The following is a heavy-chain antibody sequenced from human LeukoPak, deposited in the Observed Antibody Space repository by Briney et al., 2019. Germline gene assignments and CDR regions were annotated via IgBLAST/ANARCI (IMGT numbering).Heavy chain of an antibody. V-gene: IGHV3-21*01. CDR3: ARSARITIFGVVISNWFDP. CDR2: ISSSSSYI. CDR1: GFTFSSYS. J-gene: IGHJ5*02. D-gene: IGHD3-3*01. Sequence: GGSLRLSCAASGFTFSSYSMNWVRQAPGEGLEWVSSISSSSSYIYYADSVKGRFTISRDNAKNSLYLQMNSLRAEDTAVYYCARSARITIFGVVISNWFDPWGQGTLITVSS.